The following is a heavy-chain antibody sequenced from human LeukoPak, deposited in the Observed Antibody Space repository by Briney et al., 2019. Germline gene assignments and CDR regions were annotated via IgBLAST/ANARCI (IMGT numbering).Heavy chain of an antibody. V-gene: IGHV1-24*01. CDR1: GYTLTELS. Sequence: RASVKVSCKVSGYTLTELSMHWVRQAPGKGLEWMGGFDPEDGETIYAQKFQGRVTMTEDTSTDTAYMELSSLRSEDTAVYYCATARPGYSSGWFVDWDYWGQGTLVTVSS. D-gene: IGHD6-19*01. CDR3: ATARPGYSSGWFVDWDY. CDR2: FDPEDGET. J-gene: IGHJ4*02.